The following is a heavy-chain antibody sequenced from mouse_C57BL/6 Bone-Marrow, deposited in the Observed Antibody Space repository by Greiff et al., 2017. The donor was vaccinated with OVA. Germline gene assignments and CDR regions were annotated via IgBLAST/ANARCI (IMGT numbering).Heavy chain of an antibody. CDR1: GFTFSSYA. CDR3: TRDRYCGSRGSWFAY. Sequence: EVNVVESGEGLVKPGGSLKLSCAASGFTFSSYAMSWVRQTPEKRLEWVAYISSGGDYIYYADIVKGRFTIPRDNARNTLYLQMSSLKSEDTAMYYCTRDRYCGSRGSWFAYWGQGTLVTVSA. J-gene: IGHJ3*01. D-gene: IGHD1-1*01. CDR2: ISSGGDYI. V-gene: IGHV5-9-1*02.